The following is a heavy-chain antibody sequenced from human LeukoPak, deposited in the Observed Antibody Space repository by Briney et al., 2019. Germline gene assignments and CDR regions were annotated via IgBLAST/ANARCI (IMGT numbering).Heavy chain of an antibody. J-gene: IGHJ4*02. D-gene: IGHD6-19*01. CDR2: INHSGST. CDR3: ARALSKYSSGWYSSRGGLDY. CDR1: GWSFSGYY. V-gene: IGHV4-34*01. Sequence: TSETLSLTCAVYGWSFSGYYWSWIRQPPGKGLEWIGEINHSGSTNYNPSLKSRVTISVDTSKNQFSLKLSSVTAADTAVYYCARALSKYSSGWYSSRGGLDYWGQGTLVTVSS.